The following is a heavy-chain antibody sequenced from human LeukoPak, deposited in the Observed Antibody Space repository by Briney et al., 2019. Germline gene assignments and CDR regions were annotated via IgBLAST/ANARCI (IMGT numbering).Heavy chain of an antibody. D-gene: IGHD2-2*01. CDR3: AGAPRQLLWTFDY. J-gene: IGHJ4*02. V-gene: IGHV3-11*01. CDR1: GFTFSDYY. Sequence: GGSLRLSCAASGFTFSDYYMSWIRQAPGKGLEWVSYISSSGSTIYYADSVKGRFTISRDNAKNSLYLRMNSLRAEDTAVYYCAGAPRQLLWTFDYWGQGTLVTVSS. CDR2: ISSSGSTI.